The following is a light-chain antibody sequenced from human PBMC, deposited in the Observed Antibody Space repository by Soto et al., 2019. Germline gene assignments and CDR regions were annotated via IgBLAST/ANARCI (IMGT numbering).Light chain of an antibody. CDR2: GAS. CDR3: QQYGSSGT. J-gene: IGKJ1*01. CDR1: QSVSSSY. Sequence: IVLRQSPXTLSLSPXXXAXRSXXASQSVSSSYLAWYQQKPGQAPRLLIYGASNRATGIPDRFSGSGSGTDFTLTISRLEPEDFAVYYCQQYGSSGTFGQGTKVDIK. V-gene: IGKV3-20*01.